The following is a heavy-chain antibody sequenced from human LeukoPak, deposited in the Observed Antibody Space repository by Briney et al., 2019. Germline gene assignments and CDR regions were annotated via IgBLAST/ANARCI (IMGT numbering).Heavy chain of an antibody. V-gene: IGHV1-2*02. CDR2: INPNSGGT. J-gene: IGHJ4*02. D-gene: IGHD6-13*01. Sequence: ASVKVSCKPSRYTLTGYYMQGVRQAPRQGVEWMGLINPNSGGTNYAQKFQGKVTMTRDTSINTAYMELSRLRSEDTAVYYCARQGALVKGIDYWGQGTLVTVSS. CDR1: RYTLTGYY. CDR3: ARQGALVKGIDY.